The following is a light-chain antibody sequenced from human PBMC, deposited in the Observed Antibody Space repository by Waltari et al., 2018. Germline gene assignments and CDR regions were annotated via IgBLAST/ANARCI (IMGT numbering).Light chain of an antibody. CDR1: SDDIGNYNF. V-gene: IGLV2-14*01. J-gene: IGLJ2*01. Sequence: QSVLAQPASVSGSPGQSISISCTGTSDDIGNYNFVSWYQHIPGKVPKLLIYEVDHRRSGFSTRFSGSKSGITASLTISGLQTEDETDYYGSSFRGGHDQTVVFGGGTKLTVL. CDR2: EVD. CDR3: SSFRGGHDQTVV.